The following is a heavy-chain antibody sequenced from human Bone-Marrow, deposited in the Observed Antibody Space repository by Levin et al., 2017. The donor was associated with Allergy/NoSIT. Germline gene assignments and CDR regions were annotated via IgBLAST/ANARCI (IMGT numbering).Heavy chain of an antibody. D-gene: IGHD3-22*01. J-gene: IGHJ6*02. V-gene: IGHV4-39*01. CDR2: IYSGGNT. CDR3: ARQDSDSSGYYSPYYYYYGMDV. CDR1: GGSISSSSYH. Sequence: KASETLSLTCIVSGGSISSSSYHWGWIRQPPGKGLEWIGSIYSGGNTYYNPSLKSRVTISVDTSRNQFSLKLSSVTAADTAVYYCARQDSDSSGYYSPYYYYYGMDVWGQGTTVSVSS.